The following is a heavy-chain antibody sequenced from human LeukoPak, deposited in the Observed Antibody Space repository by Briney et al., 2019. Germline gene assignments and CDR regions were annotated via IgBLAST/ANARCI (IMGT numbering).Heavy chain of an antibody. Sequence: PGGSLRLSCAASGFTFSSYSMNWVRQAPGKGLEWVSYISSSSSTIYYADSVKGRFSISRDNVRNVLYLQMNNLRAGDTALYYCARGDFWSGDYTDAFDVWGQGTMVTVSA. CDR1: GFTFSSYS. CDR2: ISSSSSTI. J-gene: IGHJ3*01. V-gene: IGHV3-48*04. D-gene: IGHD3-3*01. CDR3: ARGDFWSGDYTDAFDV.